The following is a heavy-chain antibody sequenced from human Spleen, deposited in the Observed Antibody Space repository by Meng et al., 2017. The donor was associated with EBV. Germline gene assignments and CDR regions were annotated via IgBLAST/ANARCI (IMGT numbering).Heavy chain of an antibody. CDR2: IYYHGNT. V-gene: IGHV4-39*01. CDR1: GGSITSTRYF. Sequence: QLHPQGPGPGTVKASDTLSLTCTGSGGSITSTRYFWGWIRQPPGKGLEWIGNIYYHGNTYYNPSLKSRVSISIDTSKSQFSLRLTSVTAADTAVYYCARQQGDSSDRWFDPWGQGTLVTVSS. D-gene: IGHD6-25*01. J-gene: IGHJ5*02. CDR3: ARQQGDSSDRWFDP.